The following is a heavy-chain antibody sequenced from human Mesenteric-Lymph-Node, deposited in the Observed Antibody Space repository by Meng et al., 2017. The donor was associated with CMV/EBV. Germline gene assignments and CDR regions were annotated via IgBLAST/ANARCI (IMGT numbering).Heavy chain of an antibody. CDR3: ARVPWTYDYWSNSRYTPDQHYGMDV. CDR2: ISAAGRTV. CDR1: GFNLNDYE. J-gene: IGHJ6*02. D-gene: IGHD3-3*01. V-gene: IGHV3-48*03. Sequence: GGSLRLSCAASGFNLNDYEMNWVRRTAGKGLEWLSHISAAGRTVYYADSLKGRLSISRDSATNSVFLQMTNLRVEDTGVYYCARVPWTYDYWSNSRYTPDQHYGMDVWGRGTTVTVSS.